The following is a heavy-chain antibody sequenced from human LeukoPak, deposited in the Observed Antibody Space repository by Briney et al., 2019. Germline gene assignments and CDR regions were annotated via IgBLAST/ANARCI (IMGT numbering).Heavy chain of an antibody. D-gene: IGHD6-19*01. J-gene: IGHJ4*02. CDR2: INTDGTVT. V-gene: IGHV3-74*01. Sequence: PGGSLRLSCAASGFTLSKYWMLWVRQPPGKGLESVSRINTDGTVTTYADSVKGRFTVSRDNADNTMFLQMNSVRDEDTAVYYCATKQWLAPPPDSWGQGTPVTVSS. CDR1: GFTLSKYW. CDR3: ATKQWLAPPPDS.